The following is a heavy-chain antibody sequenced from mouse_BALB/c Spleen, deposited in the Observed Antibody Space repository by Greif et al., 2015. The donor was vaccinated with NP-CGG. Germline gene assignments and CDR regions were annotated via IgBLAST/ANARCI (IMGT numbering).Heavy chain of an antibody. D-gene: IGHD2-2*01. J-gene: IGHJ3*01. CDR3: ASVYGYPFAY. CDR1: GFSLTSYG. Sequence: QVQLQQSGPGLVQPSQSLSITCTVSGFSLTSYGVHWVRQSPGKGLEWLGVIWSGGSTDYNAAFISRLSISKDNSKSQVFFKMNSLQANDTAIYYCASVYGYPFAYWGQGTLVTVSA. CDR2: IWSGGST. V-gene: IGHV2-2*02.